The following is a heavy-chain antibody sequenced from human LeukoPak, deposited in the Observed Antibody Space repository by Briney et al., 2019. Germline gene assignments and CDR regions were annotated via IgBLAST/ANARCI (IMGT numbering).Heavy chain of an antibody. V-gene: IGHV3-11*01. CDR2: ITSSTNTT. J-gene: IGHJ6*03. Sequence: GGSLRLSCAASGFTFSDYYMSWIRQAPGKGLEWVSYITSSTNTTYYADSVKGRFTISRDNAKNSLYLQMNSPRAEDTAVYYCARALSSVLLYYYMDVWGKGTTVTVSS. D-gene: IGHD6-25*01. CDR3: ARALSSVLLYYYMDV. CDR1: GFTFSDYY.